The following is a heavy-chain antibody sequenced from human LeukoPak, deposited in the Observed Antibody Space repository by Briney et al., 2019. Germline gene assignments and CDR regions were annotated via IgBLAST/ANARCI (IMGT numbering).Heavy chain of an antibody. J-gene: IGHJ3*02. CDR1: GGSISSYY. D-gene: IGHD3-9*01. V-gene: IGHV4-4*07. CDR2: IYTSGSN. Sequence: SETLSLTCTVSGGSISSYYWSWIRQPAGKGLEWIGRIYTSGSNNYNPSLKSQVTMSVDTSKNQFYLKLSSVTAADTAVYYCARERGGAFYDILTGYYNRDAFDIWGQGTMVTVSS. CDR3: ARERGGAFYDILTGYYNRDAFDI.